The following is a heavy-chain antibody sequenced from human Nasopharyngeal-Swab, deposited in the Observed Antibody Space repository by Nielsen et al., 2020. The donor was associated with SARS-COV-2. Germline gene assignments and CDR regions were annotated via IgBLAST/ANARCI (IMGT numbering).Heavy chain of an antibody. J-gene: IGHJ4*02. CDR1: GFTFSSYA. V-gene: IGHV3-30*04. CDR3: ARGDYGDYAGMGVDY. Sequence: GGSLRLSCAASGFTFSSYAMHWVRQAPGKGLEWVAVISYDGGNEYHADSVKGRCTISRDNSKKTLYLHMNSLSAEDTAAYYCARGDYGDYAGMGVDYWGQGTLVTVSS. CDR2: ISYDGGNE. D-gene: IGHD4-17*01.